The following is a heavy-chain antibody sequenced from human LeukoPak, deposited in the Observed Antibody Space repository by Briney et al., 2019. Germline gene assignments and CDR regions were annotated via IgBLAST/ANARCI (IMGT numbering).Heavy chain of an antibody. CDR3: AKGPKENWYFDL. V-gene: IGHV3-9*03. CDR1: GFNFDDSA. J-gene: IGHJ2*01. CDR2: MNWISDFK. Sequence: PGRSLRLSCAASGFNFDDSAIHWVRQAPGKGLEWVSAMNWISDFKAYADSVKGRFTISRDNDKNSVHLRMNSLRPEDMAVYYCAKGPKENWYFDLWGRGTLVTVSS.